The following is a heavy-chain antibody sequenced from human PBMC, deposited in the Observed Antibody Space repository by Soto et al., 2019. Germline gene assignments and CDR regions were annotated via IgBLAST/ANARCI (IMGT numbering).Heavy chain of an antibody. D-gene: IGHD3-10*01. CDR3: ARVWLGESGGVDV. CDR2: IYYTGST. V-gene: IGHV4-31*03. CDR1: GASISSGFYY. Sequence: SETLSLTCTVSGASISSGFYYWSWIRQHPGKGLEWIGYIYYTGSTYYNPSLKSRVTISVDTSKNQFSLKLSSVTAADTAVYYCARVWLGESGGVDVWGQGTRVTFS. J-gene: IGHJ6*02.